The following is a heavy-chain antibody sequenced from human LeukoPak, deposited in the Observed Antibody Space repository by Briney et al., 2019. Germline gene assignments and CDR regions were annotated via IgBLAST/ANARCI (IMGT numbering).Heavy chain of an antibody. CDR2: LNADGNSI. CDR3: AKGTTDYDASDPLDF. J-gene: IGHJ4*02. V-gene: IGHV3-74*01. CDR1: GFTFSNYW. D-gene: IGHD3-16*01. Sequence: GGSLRLSCAASGFTFSNYWMHWVRQAPGKGLVWVSRLNADGNSITYADSVRGRFTISRDNAKNTVHLQMTSLRAEDTAVFYCAKGTTDYDASDPLDFWGQGTLVTVSS.